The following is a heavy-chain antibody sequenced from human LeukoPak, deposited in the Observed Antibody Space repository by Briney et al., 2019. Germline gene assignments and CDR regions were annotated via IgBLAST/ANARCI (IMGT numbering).Heavy chain of an antibody. CDR1: GGSISSYY. CDR2: IYTSGST. Sequence: PSETLSLTCTVSGGSISSYYWSWIRQPAGKGLEWIGRIYTSGSTNYNPSLTSRVTMSVDTSKNQFSLKLSSVTAADTAVYYCARYHYDILTGYRNYAFDIWGQGTMVTVSS. CDR3: ARYHYDILTGYRNYAFDI. V-gene: IGHV4-4*07. D-gene: IGHD3-9*01. J-gene: IGHJ3*02.